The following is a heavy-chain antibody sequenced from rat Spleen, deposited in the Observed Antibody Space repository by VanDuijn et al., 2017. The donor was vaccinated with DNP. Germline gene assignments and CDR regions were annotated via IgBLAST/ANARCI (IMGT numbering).Heavy chain of an antibody. CDR1: GFTFSNYG. V-gene: IGHV5-29*01. J-gene: IGHJ2*01. Sequence: EVQLVESGGGLVQPGRSLKVSCAASGFTFSNYGMAWVRQAPTKGLEWVATISYDGSSTYYRDSVKGRFTISRDNAKSTLYLQMDSLRSEDTATYYCASQGSIHTMGITGDYWGQGVMVTVSS. CDR3: ASQGSIHTMGITGDY. D-gene: IGHD1-9*01. CDR2: ISYDGSST.